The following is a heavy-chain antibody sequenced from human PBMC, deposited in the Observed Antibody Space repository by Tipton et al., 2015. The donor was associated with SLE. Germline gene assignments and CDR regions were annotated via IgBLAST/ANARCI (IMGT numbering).Heavy chain of an antibody. V-gene: IGHV4-34*01. Sequence: TLSLTCAVYGGSFSGYYWSWIRQPPGKGLEWIGSTYYSGSTYYNPSLKSRVTISVDTSKNQFSLKLSSVTAADTAVYYCARDHRQLLKPAVDYWGQGTLVTVSS. J-gene: IGHJ4*02. CDR2: TYYSGST. CDR1: GGSFSGYY. CDR3: ARDHRQLLKPAVDY. D-gene: IGHD2-2*01.